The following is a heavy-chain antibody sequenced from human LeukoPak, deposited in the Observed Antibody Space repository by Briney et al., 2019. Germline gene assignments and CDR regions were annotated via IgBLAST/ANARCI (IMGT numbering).Heavy chain of an antibody. D-gene: IGHD3-10*01. J-gene: IGHJ5*02. V-gene: IGHV5-10-1*01. CDR2: IDPSDSYT. CDR1: GYSFTSYW. CDR3: ARSITMVRGGGWFDP. Sequence: GESLKIPCKGSGYSFTSYWISWVRQMPRQGLEWMGRIDPSDSYTNYSPSFQGHVTISAYKSISTAYLQWSSLKASDTAMYYCARSITMVRGGGWFDPWGQGTLVTVSS.